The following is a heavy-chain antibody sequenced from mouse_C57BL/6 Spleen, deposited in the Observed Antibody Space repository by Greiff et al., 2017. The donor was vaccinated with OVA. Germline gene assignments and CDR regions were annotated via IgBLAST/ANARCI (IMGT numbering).Heavy chain of an antibody. CDR2: IYPGSGST. D-gene: IGHD2-5*01. CDR3: ARYYSNYEYAMDY. CDR1: GYTFTSYW. Sequence: VQLQQPGAELVKPGASVKMSCKASGYTFTSYWITWVKQRPGQGLEWIGDIYPGSGSTNYNEKFKSKATLTVDTSSSTAYMQLSSLTSEDSAVYYCARYYSNYEYAMDYWGQGTSVTVSS. J-gene: IGHJ4*01. V-gene: IGHV1-55*01.